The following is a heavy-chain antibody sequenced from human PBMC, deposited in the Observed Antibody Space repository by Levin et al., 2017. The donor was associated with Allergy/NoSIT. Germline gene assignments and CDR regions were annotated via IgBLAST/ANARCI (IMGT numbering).Heavy chain of an antibody. CDR3: ARGVTEDIVVVPAAIGRYWYFDL. D-gene: IGHD2-2*02. CDR2: INHSGST. CDR1: GGSFSGYY. Sequence: GSLRLSCAVYGGSFSGYYWSWIRQPPGKGLEWIGEINHSGSTNYNPSLKSRVTISVDTSKNQFSLKLSSVTAADTAVYYCARGVTEDIVVVPAAIGRYWYFDLWGRGTLVTVSS. V-gene: IGHV4-34*01. J-gene: IGHJ2*01.